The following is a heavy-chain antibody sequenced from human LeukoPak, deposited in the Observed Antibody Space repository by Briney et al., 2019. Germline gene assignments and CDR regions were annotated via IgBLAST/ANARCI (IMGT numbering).Heavy chain of an antibody. CDR2: INQDGSGE. J-gene: IGHJ4*02. D-gene: IGHD1-26*01. V-gene: IGHV3-7*01. Sequence: GGSLRLSCAASGFTFNAYWLSWVRQAPGKGLEWVANINQDGSGENYVDSVKGRFTISRDNAKNSLYLQMNSLRAEDTAVYYCAGVSSRGSHLKYWGQGTLVTVSS. CDR3: AGVSSRGSHLKY. CDR1: GFTFNAYW.